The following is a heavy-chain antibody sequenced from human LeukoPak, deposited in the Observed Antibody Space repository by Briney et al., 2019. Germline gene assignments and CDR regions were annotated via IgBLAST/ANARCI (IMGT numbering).Heavy chain of an antibody. CDR3: ATAVGATYYGSFDY. V-gene: IGHV1-18*01. CDR1: GYTFTSYG. J-gene: IGHJ4*02. Sequence: ASVKVSCKASGYTFTSYGISWVRQAPGQGLEWMGWISAYNGNTNYAQKLQGRVTMTTDTSTSTAYMELRSLRSDDTAVYYCATAVGATYYGSFDYWGQGTLVTVSS. D-gene: IGHD1-26*01. CDR2: ISAYNGNT.